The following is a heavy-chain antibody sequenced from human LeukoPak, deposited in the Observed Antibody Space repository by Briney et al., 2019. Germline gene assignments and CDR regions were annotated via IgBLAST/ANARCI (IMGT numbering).Heavy chain of an antibody. V-gene: IGHV1-69*05. CDR1: GGTFSSYA. CDR3: ARSIAVAAPFDY. Sequence: SVKVSCKASGGTFSSYAISWVRQAPGQGLEWMGGIIPIFGTANFAQKFQGRVTITTDESTSTAYMELSSLRSEDTAVYYCARSIAVAAPFDYWGQGTLVTVSS. CDR2: IIPIFGTA. J-gene: IGHJ4*02. D-gene: IGHD6-19*01.